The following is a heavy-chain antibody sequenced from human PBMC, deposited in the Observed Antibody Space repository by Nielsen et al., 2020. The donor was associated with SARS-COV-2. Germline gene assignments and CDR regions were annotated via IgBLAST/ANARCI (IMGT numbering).Heavy chain of an antibody. Sequence: ASVKISCKASGYTFTSYGISWVRQAPGQGLEWMGWISAYNGNTNYAQKLQGRVTMTTDTSTSTAYMELSSLRSEDTAVYYCARDLGHLPHYDFWSGRGGFDPWGQGTLVTVSS. V-gene: IGHV1-18*01. D-gene: IGHD3-3*01. CDR3: ARDLGHLPHYDFWSGRGGFDP. CDR1: GYTFTSYG. CDR2: ISAYNGNT. J-gene: IGHJ5*02.